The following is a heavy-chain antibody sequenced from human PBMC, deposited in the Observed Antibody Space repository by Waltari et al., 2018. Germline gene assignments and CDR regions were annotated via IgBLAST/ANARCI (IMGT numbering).Heavy chain of an antibody. Sequence: EVQLVESGGGLVQPGGSLRLSCAASGFTFTIYWMSWVRQAPGKGLEWVANIKQDGREKNYVDSVKGRFTISRDNAKNSVYLQMNSLRAEDTAVYYCVRGFDGPNAFDIWGQGTMVTVS. CDR3: VRGFDGPNAFDI. CDR2: IKQDGREK. V-gene: IGHV3-7*01. D-gene: IGHD3-10*01. CDR1: GFTFTIYW. J-gene: IGHJ3*02.